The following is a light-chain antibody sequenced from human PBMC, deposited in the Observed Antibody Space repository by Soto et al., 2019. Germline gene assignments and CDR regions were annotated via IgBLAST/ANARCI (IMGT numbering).Light chain of an antibody. Sequence: QSALTQPPSASGSPGQSVTISCTGSSSDVGGYNYVSWYQQYPGKAPKLMIYDVSKRPSGVPDRFSGSKSGNPASLTVSGLQAEDEADYYCSSYAGTNNALFGGGTKVTVL. J-gene: IGLJ2*01. CDR3: SSYAGTNNAL. CDR1: SSDVGGYNY. CDR2: DVS. V-gene: IGLV2-8*01.